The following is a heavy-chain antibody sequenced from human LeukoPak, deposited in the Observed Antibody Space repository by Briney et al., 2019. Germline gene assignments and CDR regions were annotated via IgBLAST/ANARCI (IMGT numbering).Heavy chain of an antibody. CDR2: INHSGST. CDR1: GGSTSSYY. J-gene: IGHJ5*02. Sequence: SETLSLTCTVSGGSTSSYYWSWIRQPPGKGLEWIGEINHSGSTNYNPSLKSRVTISVDTSKNQFSLKLSSVTAADTAVYYCARDRQNWFDPWGQGTLVTVSS. CDR3: ARDRQNWFDP. V-gene: IGHV4-34*09.